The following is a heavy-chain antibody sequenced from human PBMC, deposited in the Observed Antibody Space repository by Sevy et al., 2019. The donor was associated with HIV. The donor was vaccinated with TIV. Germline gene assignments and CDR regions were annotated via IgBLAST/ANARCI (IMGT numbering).Heavy chain of an antibody. Sequence: GGSLRLSCAASGFTFSTYAMSWVRQAPGKGLEWVSGISGSGVTTYYADSVKGRFTISRDNSKNTLYLQMNSLTAEDTAVYYCAKAGVRVGGTFDLFYFDYWGPGTLVTVSS. V-gene: IGHV3-23*01. J-gene: IGHJ4*02. CDR2: ISGSGVTT. CDR1: GFTFSTYA. CDR3: AKAGVRVGGTFDLFYFDY. D-gene: IGHD6-19*01.